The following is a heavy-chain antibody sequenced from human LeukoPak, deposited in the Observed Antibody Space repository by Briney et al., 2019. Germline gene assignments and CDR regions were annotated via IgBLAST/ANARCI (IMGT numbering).Heavy chain of an antibody. CDR3: ARGPSYYDFWSGYSLDY. J-gene: IGHJ4*02. CDR2: IKQDGSEK. CDR1: GFTFSSYR. V-gene: IGHV3-7*01. Sequence: PGGSLRLSCAASGFTFSSYRMSWVRQAPGKGLEWVANIKQDGSEKYYVDSVKGRFTISRDNAKNSLYLQMNSLRAEDTAVYYCARGPSYYDFWSGYSLDYWGQGTLVTVSS. D-gene: IGHD3-3*01.